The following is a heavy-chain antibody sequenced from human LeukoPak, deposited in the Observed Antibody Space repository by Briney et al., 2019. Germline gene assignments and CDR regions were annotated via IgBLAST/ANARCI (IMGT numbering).Heavy chain of an antibody. J-gene: IGHJ4*02. V-gene: IGHV4-39*01. CDR3: ARHKKSELDPFDY. Sequence: SETLSLTCTVSGGSISSSSYYWGWIRQPPGKGLEWIGSIYYSRSTYYNPSLKSRVTISVDTSKNQFSLKLSSVTAADTAVYYCARHKKSELDPFDYWGQGTLVTVSS. CDR2: IYYSRST. CDR1: GGSISSSSYY. D-gene: IGHD1-26*01.